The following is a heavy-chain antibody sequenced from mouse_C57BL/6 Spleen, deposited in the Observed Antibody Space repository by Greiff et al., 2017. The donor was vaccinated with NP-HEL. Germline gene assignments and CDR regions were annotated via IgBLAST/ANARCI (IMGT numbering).Heavy chain of an antibody. CDR1: GYTFTDYY. D-gene: IGHD1-1*01. Sequence: EVKLQQSGPELVKPGASVKISCKASGYTFTDYYMNWVKQSHGKSLEWIGDINPNNGGTSYNQKFKGKATLTVDKSSSTAYMELRSLTSEDSAVYYCARGEILELFITTVVADYWGQGTTLTVSS. J-gene: IGHJ2*01. CDR3: ARGEILELFITTVVADY. CDR2: INPNNGGT. V-gene: IGHV1-26*01.